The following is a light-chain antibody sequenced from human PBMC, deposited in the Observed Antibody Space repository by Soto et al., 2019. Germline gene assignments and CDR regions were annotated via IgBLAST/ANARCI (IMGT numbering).Light chain of an antibody. Sequence: EIVLTQSPGTLSLSPGERATLSCRASQSVSSSYLAWYQQKPGQAPRLLIYGASSRATGIPDRFSGSGSGPDFTLTSSRLKPEGFAMYYCQQDGSSSFTVRAGTKVDIK. CDR1: QSVSSSY. V-gene: IGKV3-20*01. J-gene: IGKJ3*01. CDR3: QQDGSSSFT. CDR2: GAS.